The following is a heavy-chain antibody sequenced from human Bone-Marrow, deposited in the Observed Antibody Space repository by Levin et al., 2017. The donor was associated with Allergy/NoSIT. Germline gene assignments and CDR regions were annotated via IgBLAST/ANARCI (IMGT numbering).Heavy chain of an antibody. V-gene: IGHV4-28*01. D-gene: IGHD3-10*01. CDR1: GHSISSNNW. CDR2: IYYRGTT. CDR3: ARHPRLGTGFFDL. Sequence: PSETLSLTCAVSGHSISSNNWWAWVRQSPGKGLEWIGYIYYRGTTSYNPSLGSRVTMSLDTSNNHFSLNLRSVSAEDTAIYYCARHPRLGTGFFDLWGQGAQVIVSS. J-gene: IGHJ4*02.